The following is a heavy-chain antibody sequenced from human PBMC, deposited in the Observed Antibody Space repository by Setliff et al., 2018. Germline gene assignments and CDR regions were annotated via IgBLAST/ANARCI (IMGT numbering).Heavy chain of an antibody. J-gene: IGHJ4*02. CDR3: TRLYYTSRALYFDI. CDR1: GGSISSSSYY. V-gene: IGHV4-39*01. D-gene: IGHD3-3*01. Sequence: SETLSLTCTVSGGSISSSSYYWGWIRQPPGKGLEWIGSIYYSGSTYYNPSLKSRVTISVDTSKNQFSLKLSSVTAADTAVYYCTRLYYTSRALYFDIWGQGHPVTVSS. CDR2: IYYSGST.